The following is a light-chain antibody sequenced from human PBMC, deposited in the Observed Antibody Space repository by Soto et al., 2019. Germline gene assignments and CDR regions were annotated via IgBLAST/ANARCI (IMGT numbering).Light chain of an antibody. Sequence: QTVVTQEPSFSVSPGGTVTLTCCLSSGSVSPSHYPSWYQQTPGQPPRTLIYNTNTRSSGVPDRFSGSVLGNKAALTITGAQADDESDYYCVLFMGSGISAFGGGTKLTVL. V-gene: IGLV8-61*01. J-gene: IGLJ2*01. CDR1: SGSVSPSHY. CDR2: NTN. CDR3: VLFMGSGISA.